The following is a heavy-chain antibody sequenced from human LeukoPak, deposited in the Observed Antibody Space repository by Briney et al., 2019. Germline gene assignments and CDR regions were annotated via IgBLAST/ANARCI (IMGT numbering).Heavy chain of an antibody. CDR3: ARAGAVAGYYYYYMDV. J-gene: IGHJ6*03. CDR1: GFTFSSYG. D-gene: IGHD6-19*01. V-gene: IGHV3-30*03. CDR2: ISYDGSNE. Sequence: PGGSLRLSCAASGFTFSSYGMHWVRQAPGKGLEWVAVISYDGSNEYYADSVKGRFTISRDNSKNTLYLQMNSLRAEDTAVYYCARAGAVAGYYYYYMDVWGKGTTVTVSS.